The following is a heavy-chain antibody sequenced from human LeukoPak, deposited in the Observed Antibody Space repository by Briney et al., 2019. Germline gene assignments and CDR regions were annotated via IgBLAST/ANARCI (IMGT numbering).Heavy chain of an antibody. CDR3: AREVGYSGYDRNGY. D-gene: IGHD5-12*01. J-gene: IGHJ4*02. Sequence: KPSETLSLTCTVSGGSISSGSYYWGWIRQPPGKGWDWIGNIYYTGSTYYNPSLKSRVTISVDTSKNQFSLKLNSVTAADTAVYYCAREVGYSGYDRNGYWGQGTLVTVSS. V-gene: IGHV4-39*01. CDR2: IYYTGST. CDR1: GGSISSGSYY.